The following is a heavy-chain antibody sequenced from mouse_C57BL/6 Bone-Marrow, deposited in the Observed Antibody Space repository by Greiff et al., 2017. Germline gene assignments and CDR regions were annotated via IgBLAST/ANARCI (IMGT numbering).Heavy chain of an antibody. CDR3: AREGYFDD. J-gene: IGHJ1*03. V-gene: IGHV1-52*01. CDR2: IDPSDSET. CDR1: GYTFPSYW. Sequence: QVQLKQSGAELVRPGSSVKLSCKASGYTFPSYWMHWVKQRPIQGLEWIGNIDPSDSETHYNQKFKDKATLTVDKSSSTAYMQLSSLTSEDSAVYYCAREGYFDDWGTGTTVTVSS.